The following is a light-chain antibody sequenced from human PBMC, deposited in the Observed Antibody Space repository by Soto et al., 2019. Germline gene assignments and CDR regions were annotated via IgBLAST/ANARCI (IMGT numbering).Light chain of an antibody. CDR1: QTVRNNY. CDR3: QQYGSSYPWT. CDR2: GAS. J-gene: IGKJ1*01. Sequence: EFVLTQSPGTLSLSPGERATLSCRASQTVRNNYLAWYQQKPGQAPRLLIYGASTWATGIPARFSGSGSGTDFTLTIRRLEPEDFAVYYCQQYGSSYPWTFGQGTKVDIK. V-gene: IGKV3-20*01.